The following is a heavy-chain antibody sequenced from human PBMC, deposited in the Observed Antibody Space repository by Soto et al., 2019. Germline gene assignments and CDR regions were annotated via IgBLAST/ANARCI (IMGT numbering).Heavy chain of an antibody. CDR2: IRYDGTNE. CDR1: GCTFSSFG. V-gene: IGHV3-33*01. J-gene: IGHJ3*02. D-gene: IGHD6-13*01. Sequence: GGSLRLSCAASGCTFSSFGMRWVRQAPGKGLEWVAVIRYDGTNEYYAASVKGRFTISRDNSKNTLYLQMNSLRAEDTAVYYCATELVRISGRAFDIWGQGTMVTLSS. CDR3: ATELVRISGRAFDI.